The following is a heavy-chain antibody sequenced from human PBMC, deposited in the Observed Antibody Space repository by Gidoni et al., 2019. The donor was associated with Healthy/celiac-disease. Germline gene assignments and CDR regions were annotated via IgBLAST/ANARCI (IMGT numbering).Heavy chain of an antibody. CDR2: INHSGST. Sequence: QVQLQQWGAGLLKPSETLSLTCAVYGGSFSGYYWSWIRQPPGKGLEWIGEINHSGSTNYNPSLKSRVTISVDTSKNQFSLKLSSVTAADTAVYYCARSVSSSWDGYFDYWGQGTLVTVSS. V-gene: IGHV4-34*01. CDR1: GGSFSGYY. J-gene: IGHJ4*02. CDR3: ARSVSSSWDGYFDY. D-gene: IGHD6-13*01.